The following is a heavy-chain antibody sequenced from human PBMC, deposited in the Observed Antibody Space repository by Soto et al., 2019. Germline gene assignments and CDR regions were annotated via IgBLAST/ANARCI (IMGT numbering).Heavy chain of an antibody. CDR3: ARRRSGWAILYYGMDV. CDR1: GYTFTSYD. Sequence: QVQLVQSGAEVKKPGASVKVSCKASGYTFTSYDINWVRQATGQGREWMGWMKPNSGNTGYAQKFQGRVTMTRNTSISTAYMELSSLRSEDTSVYYCARRRSGWAILYYGMDVWGQGTTVTVSS. CDR2: MKPNSGNT. J-gene: IGHJ6*02. V-gene: IGHV1-8*01. D-gene: IGHD6-19*01.